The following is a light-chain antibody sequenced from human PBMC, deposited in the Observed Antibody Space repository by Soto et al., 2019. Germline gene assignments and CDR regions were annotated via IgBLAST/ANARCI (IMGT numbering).Light chain of an antibody. Sequence: IVMTQSPATLSVSPGERATLSCRASQSVSSNLAWYQQQPGQAPRLLIYGASTRATGIPARFSGSGSGTEFTLTISSLQSEDFAVYYCQQYNNWPPTWTFGQGTKVEIK. V-gene: IGKV3-15*01. CDR3: QQYNNWPPTWT. J-gene: IGKJ1*01. CDR1: QSVSSN. CDR2: GAS.